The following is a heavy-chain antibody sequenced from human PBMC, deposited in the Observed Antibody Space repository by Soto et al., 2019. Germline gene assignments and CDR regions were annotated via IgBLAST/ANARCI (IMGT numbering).Heavy chain of an antibody. CDR1: GFTFNNAW. J-gene: IGHJ4*02. CDR2: IKSKTDGETT. V-gene: IGHV3-15*07. Sequence: EVQLVESGGGLVKPGGSLRLSCAASGFTFNNAWMNWVRQAPGKGLEWVGRIKSKTDGETTDYAASVKGRFTISRDDSKNTLYLQMNSLKTEDPAVYYCTGRYWGQGTLVTVSS. CDR3: TGRY.